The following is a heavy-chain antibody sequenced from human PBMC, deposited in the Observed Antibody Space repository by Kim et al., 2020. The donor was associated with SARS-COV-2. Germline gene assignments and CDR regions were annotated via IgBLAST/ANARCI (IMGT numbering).Heavy chain of an antibody. CDR2: ISGSGGST. Sequence: GGSLRLSCAASGFTFSSYAMSWVRQAPGKGLEWVSAISGSGGSTYYADSVKGRFTITRDNSKNTLYLQMNSLGAEDTAVYYCAKDGGIDYAFDLWGQGTMVTVSS. CDR3: AKDGGIDYAFDL. J-gene: IGHJ3*01. D-gene: IGHD6-13*01. V-gene: IGHV3-23*01. CDR1: GFTFSSYA.